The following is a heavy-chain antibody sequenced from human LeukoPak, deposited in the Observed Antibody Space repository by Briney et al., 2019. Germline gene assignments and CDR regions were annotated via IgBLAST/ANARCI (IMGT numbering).Heavy chain of an antibody. CDR2: IIPIFGTA. Sequence: GASVKVSCTASGGTFSSYAISWVRQAPGQGLEWMGGIIPIFGTANYAQKFQGRVTITADESTSTAYMELSSLRSEDTAVYYCARGGLYGDSDSFDYWGQGTLVTVSS. V-gene: IGHV1-69*13. CDR1: GGTFSSYA. J-gene: IGHJ4*02. D-gene: IGHD4-17*01. CDR3: ARGGLYGDSDSFDY.